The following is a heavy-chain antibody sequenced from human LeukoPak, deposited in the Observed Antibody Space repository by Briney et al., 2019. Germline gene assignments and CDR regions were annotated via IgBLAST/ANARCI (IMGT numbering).Heavy chain of an antibody. CDR3: ARDSLYYYDSSGYPNWFDP. D-gene: IGHD3-22*01. J-gene: IGHJ5*02. CDR1: GYTFTGYY. V-gene: IGHV1-2*02. CDR2: INPNSGGT. Sequence: ASVKVSCKASGYTFTGYYMHWVRQAPGQGLEWMGWINPNSGGTNYAQTFQGRVTMTRDTSISTAYMELSRLRSDDTAVYYCARDSLYYYDSSGYPNWFDPWGQGTLVTVSS.